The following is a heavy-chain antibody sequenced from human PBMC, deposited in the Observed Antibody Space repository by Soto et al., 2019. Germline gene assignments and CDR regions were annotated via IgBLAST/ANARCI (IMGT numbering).Heavy chain of an antibody. CDR2: INPNSGGT. Sequence: GASVKVSCKASGYTFTGYYMHWVRQAPGQGLEWMGWINPNSGGTNYAQKFQGWVTMTRDTSISTAYMELSRLRSDDTAVYYCARVVGVQEYNWFDPWGQGTLVTVSS. V-gene: IGHV1-2*04. CDR1: GYTFTGYY. D-gene: IGHD1-26*01. J-gene: IGHJ5*02. CDR3: ARVVGVQEYNWFDP.